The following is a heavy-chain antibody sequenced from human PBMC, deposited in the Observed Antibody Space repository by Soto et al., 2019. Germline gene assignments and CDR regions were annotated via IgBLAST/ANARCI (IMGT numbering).Heavy chain of an antibody. CDR1: GFTFSTYW. Sequence: GGSLRLSCAASGFTFSTYWMHWIRQVPGKGLEWVSRINSDASHTYYADSVKGRFTISRDNAKNTLHLEMNSLRAEDTAVYYCARDGSSSTAPYYFDYWGQGTLVTVSS. D-gene: IGHD6-6*01. V-gene: IGHV3-74*01. J-gene: IGHJ4*02. CDR3: ARDGSSSTAPYYFDY. CDR2: INSDASHT.